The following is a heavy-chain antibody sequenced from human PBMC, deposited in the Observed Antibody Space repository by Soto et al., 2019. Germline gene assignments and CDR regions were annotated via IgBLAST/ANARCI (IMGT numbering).Heavy chain of an antibody. D-gene: IGHD2-2*01. V-gene: IGHV1-3*04. J-gene: IGHJ5*02. Sequence: ASVKVSCKASGYTFTNYAMHWVRQAPGQRLEWMGWINTGNGNTKYSQKFQGRVTITRDTSASTAYMELSSLRSEDTAVYYCARLGPYCSSTSCYYWFDPWGQGTLDTVSS. CDR1: GYTFTNYA. CDR2: INTGNGNT. CDR3: ARLGPYCSSTSCYYWFDP.